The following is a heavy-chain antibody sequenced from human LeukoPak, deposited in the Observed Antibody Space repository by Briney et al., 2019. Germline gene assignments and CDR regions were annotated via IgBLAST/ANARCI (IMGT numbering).Heavy chain of an antibody. J-gene: IGHJ4*02. CDR1: GFTLSSYA. V-gene: IGHV3-23*01. CDR2: ISGSGGST. CDR3: AKDRDYGDY. Sequence: PGGSLRLSCAASGFTLSSYAMSWVPQSPGKGLEWVSAISGSGGSTYYADSVKGRFTISRDNSKNTPYLQMNSLRAEDTPVYYCAKDRDYGDYWGQGTLVTVSS.